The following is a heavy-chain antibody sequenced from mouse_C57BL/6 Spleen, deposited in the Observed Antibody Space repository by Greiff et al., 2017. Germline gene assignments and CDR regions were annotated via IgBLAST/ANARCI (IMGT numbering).Heavy chain of an antibody. CDR2: IYPGSGST. CDR1: GYTFTSYW. V-gene: IGHV1-55*01. D-gene: IGHD2-4*01. Sequence: QVQLQQPGAELVKPGASVKMSCKASGYTFTSYWITWVKQRPGQGLEWIGDIYPGSGSTNYNEKFKRKATLTVDTSSSTAYMQLSSLTSEDSAVYYCGRVDDYDGYYAMDYWGQGTSVTVSS. CDR3: GRVDDYDGYYAMDY. J-gene: IGHJ4*01.